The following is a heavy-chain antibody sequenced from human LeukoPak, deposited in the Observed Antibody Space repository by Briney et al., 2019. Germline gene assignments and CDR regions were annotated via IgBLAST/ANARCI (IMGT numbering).Heavy chain of an antibody. CDR3: ARGVYCSRTTCTPDY. J-gene: IGHJ4*02. D-gene: IGHD2-2*01. CDR1: GYTFTDYY. V-gene: IGHV1-2*07. Sequence: ASVKVSCKASGYTFTDYYMHWVRHAPGQGLEWMGWINPNSGGPNYAHKFQDRVTMTRVPSISTAYMELSRLRSDDTAVYYCARGVYCSRTTCTPDYWGQGTLVTVSS. CDR2: INPNSGGP.